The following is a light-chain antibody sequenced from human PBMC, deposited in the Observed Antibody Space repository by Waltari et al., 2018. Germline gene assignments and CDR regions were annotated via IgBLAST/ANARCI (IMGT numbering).Light chain of an antibody. J-gene: IGKJ1*01. CDR2: GAS. CDR1: QSVSSTY. V-gene: IGKV3-20*01. Sequence: EIVLTQSPDTLSLSPGERATLSCRASQSVSSTYLTWYQQKPGQAPRLLSFGASSRATGTPDRFSGSGSGTDFTLTISRLEPEDFAVYYCQQYGSSPTWTFGQGTKVEIK. CDR3: QQYGSSPTWT.